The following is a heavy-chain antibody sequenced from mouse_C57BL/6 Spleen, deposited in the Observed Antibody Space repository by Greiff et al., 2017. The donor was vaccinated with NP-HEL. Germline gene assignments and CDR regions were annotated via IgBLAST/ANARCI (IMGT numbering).Heavy chain of an antibody. CDR3: ARRGVGYFDY. J-gene: IGHJ2*01. CDR2: ISGGGGNT. Sequence: EVMLVESGGGLVKPGGSLKLSCAASGFTFSSYTMSWVRQTPEKRLEWVATISGGGGNTYYPDSVKGRFTISRDNAKNTLYLQMSSLRSEDTALYYCARRGVGYFDYWGQGTTLTVSS. CDR1: GFTFSSYT. V-gene: IGHV5-9*01.